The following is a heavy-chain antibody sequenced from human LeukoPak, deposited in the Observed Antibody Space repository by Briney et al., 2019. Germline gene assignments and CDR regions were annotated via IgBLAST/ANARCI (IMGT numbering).Heavy chain of an antibody. D-gene: IGHD3-10*01. CDR2: ISSSGSTI. CDR3: ARGGSEMDY. Sequence: PGGSLRLSCAASGFTFSSYEMNWVRQAPGKGLEWVSYISSSGSTIYYADSVKGRFTISRDNAKNSLYVQMNSLKVEDTAVYYCARGGSEMDYWGQGTLVTVSS. V-gene: IGHV3-48*03. J-gene: IGHJ4*02. CDR1: GFTFSSYE.